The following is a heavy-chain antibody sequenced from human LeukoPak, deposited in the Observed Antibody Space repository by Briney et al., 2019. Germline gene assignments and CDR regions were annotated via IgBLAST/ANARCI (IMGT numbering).Heavy chain of an antibody. V-gene: IGHV3-21*06. D-gene: IGHD2-2*01. CDR2: ISSSSSYI. J-gene: IGHJ4*02. CDR1: GFTFSSYS. Sequence: GGSLRLSCAASGFTFSSYSMNWVRQAPGKGLEWVSSISSSSSYIYYADSVKGRFTISRDNAKNSLYLQMNSLRAEDTAVYYCTRVIVEVPGVSDYCDYWGQGTLVTVSS. CDR3: TRVIVEVPGVSDYCDY.